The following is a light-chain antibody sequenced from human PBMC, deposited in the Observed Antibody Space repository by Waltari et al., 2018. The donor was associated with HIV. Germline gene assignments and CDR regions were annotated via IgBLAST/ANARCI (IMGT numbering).Light chain of an antibody. CDR2: EVR. V-gene: IGLV2-8*01. J-gene: IGLJ1*01. Sequence: QSALTTPPSASGSPGQSVTISCTATGSDVGRQYSVTWYQHHPGKAPKLIIYEVRKRPSGVPDRFAGSKSGNPASLTVSGLQAEDEADYYCSSYAGSYTYVFGTGTRLTVL. CDR1: GSDVGRQYS. CDR3: SSYAGSYTYV.